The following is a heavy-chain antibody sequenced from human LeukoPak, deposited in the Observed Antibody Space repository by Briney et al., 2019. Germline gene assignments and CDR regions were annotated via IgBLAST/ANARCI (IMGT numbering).Heavy chain of an antibody. J-gene: IGHJ5*02. CDR1: GGSFSGYY. Sequence: KPSETLSLTCAVYGGSFSGYYWSWIRQPPGKGLEWIGEINHSGSTNYNPSLKSRVTISVDTSKNQFSLKLSSVTAADTAVYYCARHGARSRQWLVSRKDLNWFDPWGQGTLVTVSS. CDR3: ARHGARSRQWLVSRKDLNWFDP. D-gene: IGHD6-19*01. V-gene: IGHV4-34*01. CDR2: INHSGST.